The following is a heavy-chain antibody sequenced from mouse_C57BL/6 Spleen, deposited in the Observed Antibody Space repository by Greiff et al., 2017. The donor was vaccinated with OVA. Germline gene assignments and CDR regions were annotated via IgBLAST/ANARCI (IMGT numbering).Heavy chain of an antibody. CDR1: GFTFSDYG. CDR3: ARIRGDY. CDR2: ISSGSSTI. D-gene: IGHD3-3*01. V-gene: IGHV5-17*01. Sequence: EVQVVESGGGLVKPGGSLKLSCAASGFTFSDYGMYWVRQAPEKGLEWVAYISSGSSTIYYADTVKGRFTISRDNAKNTLFLQMTSLRSEDTAMYYCARIRGDYWGQGTTLTVSS. J-gene: IGHJ2*01.